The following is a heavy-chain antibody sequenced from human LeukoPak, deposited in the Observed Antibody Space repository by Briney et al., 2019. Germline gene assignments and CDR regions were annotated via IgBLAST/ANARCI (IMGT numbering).Heavy chain of an antibody. Sequence: SETLSLTCAVYGGSFSGYYWSWIRQPPGKGLGWIGEINHSGSTNYNPSLKSRVTMSIDMSKNQFSLRLTSVTAADTAVYYCARVPPDYNDLHDALDLWGQGTVVTVSS. CDR3: ARVPPDYNDLHDALDL. V-gene: IGHV4-34*01. CDR2: INHSGST. J-gene: IGHJ3*01. D-gene: IGHD4-17*01. CDR1: GGSFSGYY.